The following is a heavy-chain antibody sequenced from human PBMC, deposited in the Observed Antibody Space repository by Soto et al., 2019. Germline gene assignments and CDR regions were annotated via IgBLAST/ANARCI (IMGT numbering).Heavy chain of an antibody. D-gene: IGHD6-6*01. V-gene: IGHV4-4*02. CDR2: IYHTGGT. CDR1: GGSIKSSNW. CDR3: SKNLASYSCSPADY. Sequence: SATLSLTSAVSGGSIKSSNWWSWVSEPRGKELEWIGEIYHTGGTNYNPSLKSRDTISVDNAKNEVYLKLASVTAADTAVYYCSKNLASYSCSPADYWGQGTLVTVSS. J-gene: IGHJ4*02.